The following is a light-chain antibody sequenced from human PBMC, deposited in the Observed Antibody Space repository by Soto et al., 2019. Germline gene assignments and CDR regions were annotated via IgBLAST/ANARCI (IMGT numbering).Light chain of an antibody. CDR2: DAS. CDR3: QQRSNPFT. Sequence: EIVLTQSPVTLSLSPGERATLSCRASQSISTYVAWYQQKPGQAPRLLIYDASHRATGIPARFSGSGSGTDFTLTISSLEPEDFAVYYCQQRSNPFTFGPGTKVDIK. J-gene: IGKJ3*01. CDR1: QSISTY. V-gene: IGKV3-11*01.